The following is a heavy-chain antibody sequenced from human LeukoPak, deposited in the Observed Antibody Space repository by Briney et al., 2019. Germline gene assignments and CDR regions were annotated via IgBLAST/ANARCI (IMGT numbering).Heavy chain of an antibody. Sequence: SQTLSLTCTVSGGSISSGGYYWSWIRQHPGKGLEWIGYIYYSGSTYYNPSLKSRVTISVDTSKNQFSLKLSSVTAADTVVYYCARESAVRGVNWFDPWGQGTLVTVSS. V-gene: IGHV4-31*03. D-gene: IGHD3-10*01. CDR3: ARESAVRGVNWFDP. J-gene: IGHJ5*02. CDR2: IYYSGST. CDR1: GGSISSGGYY.